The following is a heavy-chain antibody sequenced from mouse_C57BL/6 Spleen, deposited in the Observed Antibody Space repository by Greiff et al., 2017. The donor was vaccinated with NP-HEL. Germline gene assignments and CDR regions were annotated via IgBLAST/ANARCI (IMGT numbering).Heavy chain of an antibody. CDR1: GYTFTSYW. Sequence: QVQLQQSGAELVKPGASVKLSCKASGYTFTSYWMHWVKQRPGQGLEWIGMIHPNSGSTNYNEKFKSKATLTVDKSSSTAYMQLSSLTSEDSAVYYCARGGIYYYGRGYFDVWGTGTTVTVSS. CDR2: IHPNSGST. V-gene: IGHV1-64*01. CDR3: ARGGIYYYGRGYFDV. D-gene: IGHD1-1*01. J-gene: IGHJ1*03.